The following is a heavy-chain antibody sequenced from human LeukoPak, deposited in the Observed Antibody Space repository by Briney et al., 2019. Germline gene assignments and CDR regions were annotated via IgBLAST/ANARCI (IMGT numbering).Heavy chain of an antibody. CDR1: GYSFTSYW. CDR2: IYPGDSDT. D-gene: IGHD3-3*01. CDR3: ARLGCDFWSGYYANWFDP. V-gene: IGHV5-51*01. J-gene: IGHJ5*02. Sequence: GESLKISCKGSGYSFTSYWIGWVRQMPGKGLEWMGIIYPGDSDTRYSPSFQGQVTISADKSISTAYLQWSSLKASDTAMYYCARLGCDFWSGYYANWFDPWGQGTLVTVSS.